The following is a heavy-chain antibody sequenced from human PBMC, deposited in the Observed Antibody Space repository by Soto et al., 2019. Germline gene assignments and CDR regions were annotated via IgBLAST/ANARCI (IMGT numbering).Heavy chain of an antibody. V-gene: IGHV4-4*07. CDR2: IYASGSP. CDR1: GGSISTYY. Sequence: QVQLQESGPGLVKPSGTLSLTCNVSGGSISTYYWNWIRQPAGQGLEWIGRIYASGSPNYNPSLKSRVIMSVDTSKNQFSVTMSSVTAADTAMYYCARSAVPRGGWFRPWGQGILVTVSP. D-gene: IGHD2-15*01. CDR3: ARSAVPRGGWFRP. J-gene: IGHJ5*02.